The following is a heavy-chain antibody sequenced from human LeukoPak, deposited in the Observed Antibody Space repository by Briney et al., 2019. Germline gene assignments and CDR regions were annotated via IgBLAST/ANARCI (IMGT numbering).Heavy chain of an antibody. Sequence: GGPLRLSCAASGFTFSSSAMSWVRQAPGKGLEWVSAISNNGGYTYYADSVQDRFTISRDNSKSTLCLQMNSLRAEDTAVYYCAKQLGYCSDGSCYFPYWGQGTLVTVSS. D-gene: IGHD2-15*01. CDR3: AKQLGYCSDGSCYFPY. CDR1: GFTFSSSA. CDR2: ISNNGGYT. V-gene: IGHV3-23*01. J-gene: IGHJ4*02.